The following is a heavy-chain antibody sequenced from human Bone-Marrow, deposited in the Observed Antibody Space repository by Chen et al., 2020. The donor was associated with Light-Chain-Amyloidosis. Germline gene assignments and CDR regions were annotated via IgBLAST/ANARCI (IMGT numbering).Heavy chain of an antibody. J-gene: IGHJ4*02. CDR1: GFTFDDFT. CDR3: VKDIEQYQLLFGLGY. D-gene: IGHD2-2*01. CDR2: ISWDGRST. V-gene: IGHV3-43*01. Sequence: EVQLVESGGVVVQPGGSLRLSCAASGFTFDDFTMHWVRQVPGKGLEWVSLISWDGRSTYYADYVKGRFTISRDNSKNSLYLQMNSLRTEDTALYYCVKDIEQYQLLFGLGYWGQGTLVTVSS.